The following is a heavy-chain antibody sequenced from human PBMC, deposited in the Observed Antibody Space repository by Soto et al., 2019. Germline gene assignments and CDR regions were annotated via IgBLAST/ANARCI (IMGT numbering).Heavy chain of an antibody. CDR1: GFTFSSYS. CDR3: ARDKDSSGWYNWFDP. CDR2: ISSSSSSI. V-gene: IGHV3-48*01. Sequence: GGSLRLSCAASGFTFSSYSMNWVRQAPGKGLECISFISSSSSSIIYADSVKGRFTISRDNGKNSLYLQMNSLRVEDTAVYYCARDKDSSGWYNWFDPWGQGTLVTVSS. J-gene: IGHJ5*02. D-gene: IGHD6-19*01.